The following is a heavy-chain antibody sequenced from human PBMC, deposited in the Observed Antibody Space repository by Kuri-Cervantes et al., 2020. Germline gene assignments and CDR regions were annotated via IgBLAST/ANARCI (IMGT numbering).Heavy chain of an antibody. D-gene: IGHD5-18*01. J-gene: IGHJ4*02. CDR1: GYTFTCYY. V-gene: IGHV1-2*02. CDR2: INPNSGGT. CDR3: ARDRYSYGGDAADY. Sequence: ASVKVSCKASGYTFTCYYMHWVRQAPGQGLEWMGWINPNSGGTNYAQKFQGRVTMTRDTSISTAYMELSRLRSDDTAVYYCARDRYSYGGDAADYWGQGTLVTVSS.